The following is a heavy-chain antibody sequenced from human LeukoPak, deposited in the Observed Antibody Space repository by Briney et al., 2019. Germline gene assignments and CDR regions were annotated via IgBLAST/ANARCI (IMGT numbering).Heavy chain of an antibody. CDR1: GFTFSSYG. CDR3: AKDRGY. Sequence: GGSLRLSCAASGFTFSSYGMHWVRQAPGKGLEWVAVISYDGSNKYYADSVKGRFTISRDNSKNTVYLQMNSLRAEDSALYYCAKDRGYWGQGTLVTVSS. V-gene: IGHV3-30*18. CDR2: ISYDGSNK. J-gene: IGHJ4*02.